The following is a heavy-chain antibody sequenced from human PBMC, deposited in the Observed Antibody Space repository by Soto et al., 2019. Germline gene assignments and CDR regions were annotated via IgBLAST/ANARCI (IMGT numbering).Heavy chain of an antibody. CDR3: AHTKDSSGFLTS. V-gene: IGHV2-5*01. CDR1: GFSLSVYGVR. D-gene: IGHD3-22*01. J-gene: IGHJ5*02. CDR2: IHWNDDK. Sequence: CPTLVNPTQTLTLTCSFSGFSLSVYGVRVIWFRQPPGETLEWLALIHWNDDKRYSPYLKSRLTITKDTSKNQVVLTLTNLDPLDTGTYFCAHTKDSSGFLTSWGQGILVTVYS.